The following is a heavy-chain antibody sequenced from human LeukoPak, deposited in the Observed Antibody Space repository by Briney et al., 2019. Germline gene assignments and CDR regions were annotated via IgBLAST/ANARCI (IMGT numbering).Heavy chain of an antibody. D-gene: IGHD5-18*01. J-gene: IGHJ5*02. V-gene: IGHV4-59*01. CDR1: GGSISSYY. CDR2: IYYSGST. Sequence: SETLSLTCTVSGGSISSYYWSWIRQPPGKGLERIGYIYYSGSTNYNPSLKSRVTISVDTSKNQFSLKLSSVTAADTAVYYCATSSGYSYGNWFDPWGQGTLVTVSS. CDR3: ATSSGYSYGNWFDP.